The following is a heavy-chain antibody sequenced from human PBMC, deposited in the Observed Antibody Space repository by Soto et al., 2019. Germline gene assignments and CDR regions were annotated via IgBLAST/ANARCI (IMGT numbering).Heavy chain of an antibody. J-gene: IGHJ4*02. Sequence: PSETLSLTCTVSGGSISSYYWSWIRQPPGKGLEWIGYIYYSGSTNFNPSLKSRVTISVDTSKNQFSLKLSYVTAADTAVYYCARHYGPGFDYSGQGTLFTVSS. CDR3: ARHYGPGFDY. CDR1: GGSISSYY. V-gene: IGHV4-59*08. D-gene: IGHD4-17*01. CDR2: IYYSGST.